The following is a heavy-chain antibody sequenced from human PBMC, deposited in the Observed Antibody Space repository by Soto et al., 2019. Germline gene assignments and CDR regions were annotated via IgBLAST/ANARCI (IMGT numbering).Heavy chain of an antibody. D-gene: IGHD3-9*01. CDR1: GGSISSSSYY. V-gene: IGHV4-39*01. J-gene: IGHJ3*02. CDR2: IYYSGST. Sequence: QLQLQESGPGLVKPSETLSLTCTVSGGSISSSSYYWGWIRQPPGKGLEWIGSIYYSGSTYYNPSLKSRVXXXVDTSKNQFSXXLXAXXAADTAVYYCASGIVLVPAATLRYFDWLFPDAFDIWGQGTMVTVSS. CDR3: ASGIVLVPAATLRYFDWLFPDAFDI.